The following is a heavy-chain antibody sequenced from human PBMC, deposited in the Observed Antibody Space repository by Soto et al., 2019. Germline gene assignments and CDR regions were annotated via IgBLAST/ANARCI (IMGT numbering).Heavy chain of an antibody. CDR1: GYTFTSYC. CDR3: ARDRGYIFGYVAWPFTTSWTHDDAFYI. Sequence: ASLKVSCKASGYTFTSYCISWVLQAPGEGLEWMGWISAYNGNTNYAQKLQGRVTMTTDTSTSTAYMELRSLRSDDTAVYYCARDRGYIFGYVAWPFTTSWTHDDAFYICGQGTIFTVSS. J-gene: IGHJ3*02. D-gene: IGHD5-18*01. V-gene: IGHV1-18*01. CDR2: ISAYNGNT.